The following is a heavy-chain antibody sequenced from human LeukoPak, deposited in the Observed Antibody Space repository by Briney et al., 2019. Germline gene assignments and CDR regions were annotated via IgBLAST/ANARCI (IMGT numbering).Heavy chain of an antibody. CDR2: VSSDSNYI. D-gene: IGHD2-2*01. J-gene: IGHJ3*02. CDR3: ASRYCTSTNCYAFDI. CDR1: GFTFSSYS. V-gene: IGHV3-21*01. Sequence: GGSLRLSCAASGFTFSSYSMNWVRQAPGKGLEWVSSVSSDSNYIFYADSVQGRFTISRDNAENSLFLQMNSLRAEDTAVYYCASRYCTSTNCYAFDIWGQGTMVTVSS.